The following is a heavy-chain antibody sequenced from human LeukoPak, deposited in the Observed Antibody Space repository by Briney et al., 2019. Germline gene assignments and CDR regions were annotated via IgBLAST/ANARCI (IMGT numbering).Heavy chain of an antibody. D-gene: IGHD3-16*02. V-gene: IGHV1-18*01. Sequence: ASVKVSCKAPAYTFTDFAVRWVRQAPGQGLEWMWWICPYNGNTKYAQKFQGRVTMTTDTSTSTAYMELRSLRSDDTAIYYCARHSGRYSYYADYWGQGTLVTVSS. CDR2: ICPYNGNT. CDR3: ARHSGRYSYYADY. CDR1: AYTFTDFA. J-gene: IGHJ4*02.